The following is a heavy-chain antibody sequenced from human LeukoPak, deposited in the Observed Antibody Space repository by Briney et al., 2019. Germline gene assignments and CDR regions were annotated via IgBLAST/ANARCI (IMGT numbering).Heavy chain of an antibody. V-gene: IGHV3-7*01. J-gene: IGHJ4*02. CDR1: GFIFSSYW. CDR3: ARRGAGDYCFDY. D-gene: IGHD2-15*01. Sequence: GGSLRLSCAASGFIFSSYWMSWVRQAPGKGLEWVANIEQDGSEKYYVDSVEGRFTISRDNAKHSLYLQMNSLRAEDTAVYYCARRGAGDYCFDYWGQGILVTVSS. CDR2: IEQDGSEK.